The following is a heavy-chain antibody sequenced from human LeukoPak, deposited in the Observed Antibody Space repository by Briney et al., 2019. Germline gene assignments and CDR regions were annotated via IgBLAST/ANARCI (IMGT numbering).Heavy chain of an antibody. Sequence: GASVKVSCKASGYTFTGYYMHWVRQAPGQGLEWMGWINPNSGGTNYAQKFQGRVTMTRDTSISTAYMELSRLRSDDTAVYYCARRLTMIVVALGYWGQGTLVTVSS. V-gene: IGHV1-2*02. J-gene: IGHJ4*02. D-gene: IGHD3-22*01. CDR3: ARRLTMIVVALGY. CDR1: GYTFTGYY. CDR2: INPNSGGT.